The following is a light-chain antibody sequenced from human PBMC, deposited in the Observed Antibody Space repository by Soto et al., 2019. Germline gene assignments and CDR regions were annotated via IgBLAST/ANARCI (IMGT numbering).Light chain of an antibody. Sequence: QSVLTQPASVSGSPGQLITISCTGTSSDVGSYNLVSWYQQHPGKAPKLMIYEGSKRPSGVSNRFSGSKSGNTASLTISGLQAEDEADYYCCSYAGSSTWVVFGGGTKLTVL. CDR2: EGS. J-gene: IGLJ2*01. CDR1: SSDVGSYNL. CDR3: CSYAGSSTWVV. V-gene: IGLV2-23*01.